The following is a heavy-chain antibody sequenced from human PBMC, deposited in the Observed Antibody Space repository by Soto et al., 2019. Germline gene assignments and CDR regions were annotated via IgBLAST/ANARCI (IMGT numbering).Heavy chain of an antibody. Sequence: QVHLQQWGAGLLKPSETLSLTCAVYGGSFSGYYWNWIRQPPGKGLEWIGEINHSGSTNYNPSLKSLVTISVDTSKNQFSLKVPSVTAADTAVYYCARGTTAGYNSKWGQGTLVTVSS. CDR1: GGSFSGYY. D-gene: IGHD1-1*01. CDR3: ARGTTAGYNSK. V-gene: IGHV4-34*01. CDR2: INHSGST. J-gene: IGHJ4*02.